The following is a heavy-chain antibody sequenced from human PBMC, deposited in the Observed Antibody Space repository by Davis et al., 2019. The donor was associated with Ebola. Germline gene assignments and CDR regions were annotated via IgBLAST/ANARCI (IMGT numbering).Heavy chain of an antibody. J-gene: IGHJ3*02. CDR2: INRSGST. D-gene: IGHD4-17*01. Sequence: SETLSLTCAVYGGSFSGYYWSWIRQPPGKGLEWIGEINRSGSTNYNPSLKSRVTISVDTSKNQFSLKLSSVTAADTAVYYCARPYGDYVLYHDAFDIWGQGTMVTVSS. CDR3: ARPYGDYVLYHDAFDI. CDR1: GGSFSGYY. V-gene: IGHV4-34*01.